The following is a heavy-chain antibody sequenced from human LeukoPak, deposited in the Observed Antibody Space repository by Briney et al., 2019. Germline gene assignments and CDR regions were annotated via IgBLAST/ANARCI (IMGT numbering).Heavy chain of an antibody. CDR3: AKDVGIVPADRFDP. CDR2: ISGSGGST. V-gene: IGHV3-23*01. D-gene: IGHD2-2*01. Sequence: GGSLRLSCAASGFTFSSYAMSRVRQAPGKGLEWVSAISGSGGSTYYADSVKGRFTISRDNSKNTLYLQMNSLRAEDTAAYYCAKDVGIVPADRFDPWGQGTLVTVSS. CDR1: GFTFSSYA. J-gene: IGHJ5*02.